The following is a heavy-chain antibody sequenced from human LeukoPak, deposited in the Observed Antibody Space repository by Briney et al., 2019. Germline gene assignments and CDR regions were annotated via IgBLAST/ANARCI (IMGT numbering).Heavy chain of an antibody. V-gene: IGHV4-4*02. CDR2: IYHSGST. CDR1: GGSISSSNW. CDR3: ARDEMEHFGSYYAF. D-gene: IGHD3-3*02. Sequence: SGTLSLTCAVSGGSISSSNWWSWVRQPPGKGLEWIGSIYHSGSTYYNPSLKSRVTLSVDKSKNQFSLKLSSVTAADTAVYCARDEMEHFGSYYAFWGQGKLVSVSS. J-gene: IGHJ4*02.